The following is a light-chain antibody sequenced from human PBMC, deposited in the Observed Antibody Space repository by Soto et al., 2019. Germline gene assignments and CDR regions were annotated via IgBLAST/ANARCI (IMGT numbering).Light chain of an antibody. CDR2: EVS. CDR1: SSDLGSYNR. V-gene: IGLV2-18*01. CDR3: SLYISGSTYV. Sequence: QSVLTQPASVSGSPGQSVTISCIGTSSDLGSYNRVSWYQQPPGTAPKLMIYEVSNRPSGVPDRFSGSKSGKTASLTISGLQAEDEADYYCSLYISGSTYVFGTGTKVTVL. J-gene: IGLJ1*01.